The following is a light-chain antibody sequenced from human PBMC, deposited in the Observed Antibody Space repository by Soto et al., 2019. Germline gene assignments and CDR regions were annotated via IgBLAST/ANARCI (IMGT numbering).Light chain of an antibody. V-gene: IGKV1-5*01. Sequence: DIQMTQSPSTLSASVGDRVTITCRASQSISSWLAWYQQKPGKAPKLLIYDASSLESGVPSRFSGSVSGTEFTLTISSLQPDAFATNYCQQYNSYPYTVGLGTKLDI. CDR2: DAS. CDR1: QSISSW. CDR3: QQYNSYPYT. J-gene: IGKJ2*01.